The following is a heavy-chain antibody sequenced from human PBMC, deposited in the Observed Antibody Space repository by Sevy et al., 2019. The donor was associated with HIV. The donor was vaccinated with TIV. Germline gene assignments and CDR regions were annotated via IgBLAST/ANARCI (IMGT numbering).Heavy chain of an antibody. J-gene: IGHJ4*02. D-gene: IGHD5-12*01. V-gene: IGHV3-11*01. Sequence: GGSLRLSCAASGFIFSDYYMSWIRQTPGKGLEWVSYITSSGNTKYFADSVKGRFTIPRDNAKNSLYLQMNSLRAADTAVYYCARVLRPYSDYDRGGYFDYWGQGTLVTVSS. CDR1: GFIFSDYY. CDR3: ARVLRPYSDYDRGGYFDY. CDR2: ITSSGNTK.